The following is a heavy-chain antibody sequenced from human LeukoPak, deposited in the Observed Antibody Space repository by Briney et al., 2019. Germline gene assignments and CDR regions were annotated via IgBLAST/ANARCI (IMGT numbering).Heavy chain of an antibody. D-gene: IGHD5-12*01. CDR2: IYYSGST. J-gene: IGHJ6*03. Sequence: SETLSLTCTVSGGSISSYYWSWIRQPPGKGLEWIGYIYYSGSTNYNPSLKSRVTISVDTSKNQFSLKLSSVTAADTAVYYCAREGYGENYYYYYYMDVWGKGTTVTVSS. CDR1: GGSISSYY. CDR3: AREGYGENYYYYYYMDV. V-gene: IGHV4-59*01.